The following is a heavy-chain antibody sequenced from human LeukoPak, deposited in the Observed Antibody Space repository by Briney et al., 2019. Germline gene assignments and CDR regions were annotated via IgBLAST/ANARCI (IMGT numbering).Heavy chain of an antibody. D-gene: IGHD4-11*01. V-gene: IGHV4-39*07. Sequence: SETLSLTCTVSGGSISSSSYYWGWIRQPPGKGLEWIGSIYYSGGTYYNPSLKSRVTISVDTSKNQFSLKLTSVTAADTAVYYCARSNHYSRNIDYWGQGILVTVSS. J-gene: IGHJ4*02. CDR2: IYYSGGT. CDR3: ARSNHYSRNIDY. CDR1: GGSISSSSYY.